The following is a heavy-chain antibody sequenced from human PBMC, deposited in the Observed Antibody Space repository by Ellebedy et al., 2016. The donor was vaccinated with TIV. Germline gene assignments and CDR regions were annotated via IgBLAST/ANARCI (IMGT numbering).Heavy chain of an antibody. CDR2: IYHSGST. D-gene: IGHD1-7*01. V-gene: IGHV4-38-2*02. J-gene: IGHJ4*02. CDR3: ARDRTGTSFDY. CDR1: GYSISSGYY. Sequence: SETLSLTCTVSGYSISSGYYWGWIRQPPGQGLEWIGSIYHSGSTYYNPSLKSRVTISVDTSNNQFSLKLRSVTAADTAVYYCARDRTGTSFDYWGQGTLVTVSS.